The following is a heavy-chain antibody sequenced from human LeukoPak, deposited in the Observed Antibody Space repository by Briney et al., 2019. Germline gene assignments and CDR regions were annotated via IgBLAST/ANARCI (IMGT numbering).Heavy chain of an antibody. J-gene: IGHJ4*01. Sequence: PAGSLRFSCAASGFTFSSYSMNWVRQAPGKGLKWVSSISSSSSYIYYEDSVKGRFTISRDNAKNSLYLQMNSLRAEDTAVYYCASVDRVARRGDYWNEGRLVTV. D-gene: IGHD5-12*01. V-gene: IGHV3-21*01. CDR3: ASVDRVARRGDY. CDR2: ISSSSSYI. CDR1: GFTFSSYS.